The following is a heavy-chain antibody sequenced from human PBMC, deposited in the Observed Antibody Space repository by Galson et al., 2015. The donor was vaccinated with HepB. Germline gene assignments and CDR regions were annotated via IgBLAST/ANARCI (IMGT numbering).Heavy chain of an antibody. CDR2: ISWNGGDK. V-gene: IGHV3-9*01. J-gene: IGHJ5*02. CDR3: AKDKVGVTTEIDH. Sequence: SLRLSCAASGFNFDDHAMHWVRQAPGKGLEWISGISWNGGDKGYADSVKGRFTISRDNSKKTLYLQMSSLRPEDAALYYCAKDKVGVTTEIDHWGQGTRVTVS. D-gene: IGHD1-26*01. CDR1: GFNFDDHA.